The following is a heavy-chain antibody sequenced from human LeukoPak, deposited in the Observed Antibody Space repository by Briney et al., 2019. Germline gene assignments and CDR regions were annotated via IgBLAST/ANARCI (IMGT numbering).Heavy chain of an antibody. V-gene: IGHV1-8*01. CDR1: GYTFTGYD. D-gene: IGHD1-26*01. J-gene: IGHJ4*02. CDR2: MSPNTGDT. CDR3: TRGSLSGSSRDY. Sequence: ASVKVSCKASGYTFTGYDVNWVRQATGQGLEWMGWMSPNTGDTGYARKFQGRVTMTRNSSIDTAYMELSGLRSEDTAVYYCTRGSLSGSSRDYWGQGTLLTVSS.